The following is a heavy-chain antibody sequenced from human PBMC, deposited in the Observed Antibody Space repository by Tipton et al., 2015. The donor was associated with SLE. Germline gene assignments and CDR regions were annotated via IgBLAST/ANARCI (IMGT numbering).Heavy chain of an antibody. Sequence: GLVKPSDTLSLTCTVSGGSFSSHYWSWIRQPPGKGLEWIGYIYYSGSTNYNPSLKSRVTISVDTSKNQFSLQLSSVTAADTAVYYCARSAGYGSSWAHFDYWGQGTLVTVSS. J-gene: IGHJ4*02. CDR1: GGSFSSHY. D-gene: IGHD6-13*01. CDR3: ARSAGYGSSWAHFDY. V-gene: IGHV4-59*07. CDR2: IYYSGST.